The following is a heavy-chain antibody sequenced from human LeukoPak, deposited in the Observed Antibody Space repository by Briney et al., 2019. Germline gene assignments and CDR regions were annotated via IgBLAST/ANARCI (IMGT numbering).Heavy chain of an antibody. D-gene: IGHD3-22*01. CDR3: ARQGVSSYQYYFDY. CDR1: GVSISSYL. J-gene: IGHJ4*02. CDR2: IHYSGST. Sequence: PSETLSLTCTCSGVSISSYLRSAIRQTPGKGLEWTGDIHYSGSTNYNPSLKSRVTISVDTSKNQFSLKLTSVTAADTAVYYCARQGVSSYQYYFDYWGQGTLVTVSS. V-gene: IGHV4-59*08.